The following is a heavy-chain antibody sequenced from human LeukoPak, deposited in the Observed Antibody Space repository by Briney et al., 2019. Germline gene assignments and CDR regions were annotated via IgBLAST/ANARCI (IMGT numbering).Heavy chain of an antibody. Sequence: SETLSLTCTVSGDSVSGVYWSWIRQPPGKGLEWIGYIYYSGSTNFNPSLKSRVTISVDTSKNQFSLKLSSVTAADTAVYYCARASTYYDFWSGHLLFDYWGQGTLVTVSS. CDR3: ARASTYYDFWSGHLLFDY. CDR2: IYYSGST. V-gene: IGHV4-59*02. CDR1: GDSVSGVY. J-gene: IGHJ4*02. D-gene: IGHD3-3*01.